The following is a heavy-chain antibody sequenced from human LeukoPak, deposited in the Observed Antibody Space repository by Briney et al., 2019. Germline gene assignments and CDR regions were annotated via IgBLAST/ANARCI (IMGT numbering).Heavy chain of an antibody. CDR1: GGTFSSYA. CDR2: IIPIFGIA. J-gene: IGHJ2*01. D-gene: IGHD6-13*01. CDR3: ARGTSSRETWYFDL. Sequence: SVNVSCKASGGTFSSYAISWVRQAPGQGLEWMGRIIPIFGIANYAQKFQGRVTITADKSTSTAYMELSSLRSEDTAVYYCARGTSSRETWYFDLWGRGTLVTVSS. V-gene: IGHV1-69*04.